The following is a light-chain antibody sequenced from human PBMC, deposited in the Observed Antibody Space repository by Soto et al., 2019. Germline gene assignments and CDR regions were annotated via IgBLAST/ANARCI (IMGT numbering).Light chain of an antibody. Sequence: QSVLTQPASVSGSPGQSITISCSGTSNDGGSYNLVSWYQHHPGKAPKLMIYEGTKRPSGVSNRFSGSKSDNTASLTISGLQVEDEADYYCCSYVGGRPFVVFGGGTKVTVL. V-gene: IGLV2-23*03. CDR2: EGT. CDR3: CSYVGGRPFVV. J-gene: IGLJ2*01. CDR1: SNDGGSYNL.